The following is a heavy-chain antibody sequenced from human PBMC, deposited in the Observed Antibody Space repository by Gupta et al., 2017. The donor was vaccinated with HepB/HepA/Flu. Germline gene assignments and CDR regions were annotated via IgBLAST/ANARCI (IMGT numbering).Heavy chain of an antibody. V-gene: IGHV6-1*01. CDR1: GDSVSADDAA. CDR2: THYNSKWYN. CDR3: AKGRRNYYAMDV. Sequence: QVQLQQSGPGLVRPSQTLSLTCAISGDSVSADDAAWNWIRQSPSRGLEWLGRTHYNSKWYNDYAESVKSRITINADTSKNQFSLILNSVTAEDTAVYYCAKGRRNYYAMDVWGQGTTVTVSS. J-gene: IGHJ6*02.